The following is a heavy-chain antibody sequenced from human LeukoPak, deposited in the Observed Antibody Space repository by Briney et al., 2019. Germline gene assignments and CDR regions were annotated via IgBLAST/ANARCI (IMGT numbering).Heavy chain of an antibody. CDR1: GYTFTGYY. Sequence: ASVKVSCKASGYTFTGYYMHWVRHAPGQGLEWMGWINPNSGGTNYAQKFQRRATMTRDTSISTPYMELSRLRSDDTAVYYCARGSFAGYYDSKIDYWGQGTLVTVSS. J-gene: IGHJ4*02. V-gene: IGHV1-2*02. CDR3: ARGSFAGYYDSKIDY. D-gene: IGHD3-22*01. CDR2: INPNSGGT.